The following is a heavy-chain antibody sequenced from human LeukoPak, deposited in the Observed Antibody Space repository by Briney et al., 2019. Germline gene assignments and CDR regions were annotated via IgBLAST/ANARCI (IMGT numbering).Heavy chain of an antibody. CDR2: INPSGGST. J-gene: IGHJ5*02. Sequence: ASVKVSCKASGGTFSSYAISWVRRAPGQGLEWMGIINPSGGSTSYAQKFQGRVTMTRDTSTSTVYMELSSLRSEDTAVYYCARDAVQTRSENWFDPWGQGTLVTVSS. CDR1: GGTFSSYA. CDR3: ARDAVQTRSENWFDP. D-gene: IGHD6-25*01. V-gene: IGHV1-46*01.